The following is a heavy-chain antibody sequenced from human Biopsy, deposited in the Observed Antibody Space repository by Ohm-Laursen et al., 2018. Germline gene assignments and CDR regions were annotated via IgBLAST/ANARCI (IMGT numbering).Heavy chain of an antibody. V-gene: IGHV4-59*02. D-gene: IGHD4-11*01. J-gene: IGHJ6*02. CDR2: IYYSVTT. CDR3: ARDSGILNYGNFKYYHYYGMDV. Sequence: SETLSLTCTVSGDSVTKYYWSWIRQPPGKGLEWIGHIYYSVTTNYNPSIQSRVFISVDTSRNQVSLTLSSVNAADTAVYYCARDSGILNYGNFKYYHYYGMDVWGQGTKVTVSS. CDR1: GDSVTKYY.